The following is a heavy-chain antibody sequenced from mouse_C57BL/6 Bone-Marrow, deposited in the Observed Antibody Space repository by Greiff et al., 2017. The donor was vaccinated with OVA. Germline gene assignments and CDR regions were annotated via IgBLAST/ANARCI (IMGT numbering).Heavy chain of an antibody. CDR3: ARDRYSCSCDA. D-gene: IGHD1-1*01. J-gene: IGHJ2*01. CDR2: INYDGSST. CDR1: GFTFSDYY. Sequence: EVMLVESEGGLVQPGSSMKLSCTASGFTFSDYYMAWVRQVPEKGLEWVANINYDGSSTYYLDSLKSRFIISRDDAESILYLQRSSLKSEDTATYYCARDRYSCSCDAWGQGTTLTVSS. V-gene: IGHV5-16*01.